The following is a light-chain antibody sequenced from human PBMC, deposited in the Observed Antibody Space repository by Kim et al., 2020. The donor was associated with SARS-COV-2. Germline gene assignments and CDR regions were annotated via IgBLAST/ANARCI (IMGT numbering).Light chain of an antibody. Sequence: GQKVASSCSGSSTNIGINVVNWYQQLPGTAPKLLMFDNNQRPSGVPDRFSGSKSGTSASLAISGLQSEDEADYYCATWDDSLHGVVFGGGTQLTVL. CDR1: STNIGINV. V-gene: IGLV1-44*01. CDR2: DNN. J-gene: IGLJ2*01. CDR3: ATWDDSLHGVV.